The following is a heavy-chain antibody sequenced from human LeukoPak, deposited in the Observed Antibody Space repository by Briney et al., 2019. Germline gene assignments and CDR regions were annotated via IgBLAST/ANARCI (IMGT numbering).Heavy chain of an antibody. V-gene: IGHV4-4*07. Sequence: PSETLSLICTVSGGSMNNYYWSWIRQPAGKGLEWIGRIYTSGSTNYNPSLKSRVTMSVDTSKNQISLKLRSVTAADTAVYYCARSGVDYEMQVWGQGTTVTVSS. CDR2: IYTSGST. D-gene: IGHD7-27*01. CDR1: GGSMNNYY. J-gene: IGHJ6*02. CDR3: ARSGVDYEMQV.